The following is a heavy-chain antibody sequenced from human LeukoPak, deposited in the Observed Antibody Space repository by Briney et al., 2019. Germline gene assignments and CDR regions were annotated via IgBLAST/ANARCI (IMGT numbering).Heavy chain of an antibody. Sequence: PGGSLRLSCAASGFTFSTYDMNWVRQAPGKGLVWVSRIRTDGLETSYADSVKGRFTVSRDNAENTLYLQMNSLRAEDTAVYYCARVLSGYYVVLDIWGQGTMVTVSS. CDR1: GFTFSTYD. V-gene: IGHV3-74*01. CDR2: IRTDGLET. CDR3: ARVLSGYYVVLDI. D-gene: IGHD3-3*01. J-gene: IGHJ3*02.